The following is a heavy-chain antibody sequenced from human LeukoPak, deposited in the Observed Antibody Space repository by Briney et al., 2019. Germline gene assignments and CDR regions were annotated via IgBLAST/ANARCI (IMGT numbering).Heavy chain of an antibody. CDR1: GFTFSSYA. CDR2: ISYDGSNK. Sequence: PGGSLRLSCAASGFTFSSYAMHWVRQAPGKGLEWVAVISYDGSNKYYADSVKGRFTISRENSKNTLYLQMNSLRAENTAVYYCARDSSRWYWGQGTLVTVSS. CDR3: ARDSSRWY. D-gene: IGHD2-15*01. J-gene: IGHJ4*02. V-gene: IGHV3-30*04.